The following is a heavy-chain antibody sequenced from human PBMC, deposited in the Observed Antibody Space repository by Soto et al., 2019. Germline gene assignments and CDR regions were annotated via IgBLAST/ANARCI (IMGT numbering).Heavy chain of an antibody. V-gene: IGHV4-38-2*02. Sequence: TLSLTCTVSGFSIIIGYYWGWVRQPPGKGLEWIGSMYQSGTTYYNPSLKSRVTISINTSKNQFSLKLTSVTAADTAVYYCARDWYRDGYKGGYFDYWGQGTLVTVSS. J-gene: IGHJ4*02. CDR2: MYQSGTT. CDR1: GFSIIIGYY. CDR3: ARDWYRDGYKGGYFDY. D-gene: IGHD1-26*01.